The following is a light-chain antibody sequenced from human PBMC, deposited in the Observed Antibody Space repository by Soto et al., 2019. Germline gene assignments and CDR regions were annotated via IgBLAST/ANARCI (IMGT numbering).Light chain of an antibody. Sequence: DIQLTQSPSTLSASVGDRVTIICRASQSISSWLAWYQQKPGKAPNFLIYKTSNLESGVPSRFSGSGSGTEFTLTISSLQPDDFATYYCQYYNDYCWTFGQGTKVEIK. J-gene: IGKJ1*01. CDR1: QSISSW. V-gene: IGKV1-5*03. CDR3: QYYNDYCWT. CDR2: KTS.